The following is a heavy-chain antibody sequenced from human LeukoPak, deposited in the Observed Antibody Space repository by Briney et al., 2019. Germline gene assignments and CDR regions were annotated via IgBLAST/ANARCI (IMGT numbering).Heavy chain of an antibody. CDR1: GYSISSGYY. Sequence: SETLSLTCTVSGYSISSGYYWGWIRQPPGKGLEWIGSIYHSGSTYYNPSLKSRVTISVDTSKNQFSLKLSSVTAADTAVYYCARKLYSYDREYYFDYWGQGTLVTVSS. CDR2: IYHSGST. J-gene: IGHJ4*02. D-gene: IGHD5-18*01. V-gene: IGHV4-38-2*02. CDR3: ARKLYSYDREYYFDY.